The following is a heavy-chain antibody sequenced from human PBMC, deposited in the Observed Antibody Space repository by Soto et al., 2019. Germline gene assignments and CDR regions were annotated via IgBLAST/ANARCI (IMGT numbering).Heavy chain of an antibody. Sequence: QVQLVQSGAEVKKPGASMKVSCKASGYTFTSYGISWVRQAPGQGLEWMGWISAYNGNTNYAQKLQGRVTMTTDTSTSTAYMELRSLRSDDTAVYYCARDPSAVGYGDYGFDYWGQGTLVTVSS. CDR1: GYTFTSYG. D-gene: IGHD4-17*01. J-gene: IGHJ4*02. V-gene: IGHV1-18*01. CDR3: ARDPSAVGYGDYGFDY. CDR2: ISAYNGNT.